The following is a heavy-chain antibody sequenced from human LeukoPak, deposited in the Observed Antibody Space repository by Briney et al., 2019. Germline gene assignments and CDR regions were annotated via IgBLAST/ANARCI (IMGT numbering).Heavy chain of an antibody. J-gene: IGHJ5*02. Sequence: SVKVSCKASGGTFSSYAISWVRQAPGQGLEWMGGIIPIFGTANYAQKFQGRVTMTTDTSTSTAYMELRSLRSDDTAVYYCATDGAGFDTWGQGVLVTVSS. V-gene: IGHV1-69*05. CDR3: ATDGAGFDT. CDR1: GGTFSSYA. CDR2: IIPIFGTA.